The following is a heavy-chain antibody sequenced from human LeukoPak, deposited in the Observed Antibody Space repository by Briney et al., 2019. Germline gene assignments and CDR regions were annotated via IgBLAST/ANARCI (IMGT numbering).Heavy chain of an antibody. CDR3: AXDSFTXXXX. Sequence: PGGSLRLSCAASGLTFSNDWMSWVRQAPGKGLEWVANIEGDGSAKYYADSVKGRFTISRDNAKNSLYLQMNSLRADDTAVYYXAXDSFTXXXXWGQGXLXTVX. V-gene: IGHV3-7*01. CDR1: GLTFSNDW. D-gene: IGHD2-2*01. J-gene: IGHJ4*02. CDR2: IEGDGSAK.